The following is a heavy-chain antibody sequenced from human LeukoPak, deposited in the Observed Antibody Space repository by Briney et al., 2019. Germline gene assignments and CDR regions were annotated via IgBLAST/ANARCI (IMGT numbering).Heavy chain of an antibody. J-gene: IGHJ4*02. CDR3: AKRGVRGSYYFDH. Sequence: PGGSLRLSCAASGFTFSNYAMTWVRQAPGKGLEWVSTMSSTDGTTFYADSVKGRFTISRDNSKNILYLQMNNLRAEDTAVYHCAKRGVRGSYYFDHWGRGTLVTVSS. CDR2: MSSTDGTT. CDR1: GFTFSNYA. D-gene: IGHD3-10*01. V-gene: IGHV3-23*01.